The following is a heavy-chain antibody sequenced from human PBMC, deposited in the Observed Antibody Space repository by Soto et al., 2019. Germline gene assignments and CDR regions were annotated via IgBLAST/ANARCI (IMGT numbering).Heavy chain of an antibody. V-gene: IGHV3-23*01. CDR1: GVICENFG. CDR2: ISGSGFKK. CDR3: AKNQVVELVPLATLDWFDP. J-gene: IGHJ5*02. D-gene: IGHD1-26*01. Sequence: SLRLSCAVSGVICENFGLSWVRQAPGKGLEWISSISGSGFKKYYADSVKGRFTISINNSKRTVYLELNSLSAEDTAVYPCAKNQVVELVPLATLDWFDPWGQGSVVTVSS.